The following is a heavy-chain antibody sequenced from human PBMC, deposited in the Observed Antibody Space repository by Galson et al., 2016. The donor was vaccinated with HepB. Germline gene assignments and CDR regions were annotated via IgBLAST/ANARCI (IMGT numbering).Heavy chain of an antibody. Sequence: SLRLSCAASGFTFSSYSMNWVRQAPGKGLEWVSGISSSSDNKVYAESVKGRFTISRDSADNSLYLQMNNLRGEDAAVYYCARGCGRPSCPYYFDHWGQGTLVTVSS. V-gene: IGHV3-21*01. CDR3: ARGCGRPSCPYYFDH. CDR1: GFTFSSYS. D-gene: IGHD2-2*01. CDR2: ISSSSDNK. J-gene: IGHJ4*02.